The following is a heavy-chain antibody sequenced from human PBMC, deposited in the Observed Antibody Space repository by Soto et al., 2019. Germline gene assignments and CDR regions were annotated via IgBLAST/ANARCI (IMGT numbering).Heavy chain of an antibody. D-gene: IGHD2-21*01. J-gene: IGHJ5*02. V-gene: IGHV3-21*01. CDR3: VRSGTARLLRPSWFDT. CDR2: ITTSSAYI. Sequence: EVQLVESGGGLVKPGGSLRLSCAASGFTFNTYDMNWVRQAPGKGLEWVSSITTSSAYIYYAASLKGRITISRDNAKNSLFLQMNSLRAEDTAVYYCVRSGTARLLRPSWFDTWGQGTLVTVSS. CDR1: GFTFNTYD.